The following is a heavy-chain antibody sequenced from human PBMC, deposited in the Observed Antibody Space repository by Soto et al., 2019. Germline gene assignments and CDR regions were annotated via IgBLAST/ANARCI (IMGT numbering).Heavy chain of an antibody. Sequence: GGSLRLSCAASGFTFSTYSMNWVRQAPGKGLEWVSYISSSGSTTYYADSVKGRFTISRDNAKNSLYLQMSSLRDEDTAVYYCARVLGVWGQGPTVTVYS. CDR2: ISSSGSTT. V-gene: IGHV3-48*02. CDR3: ARVLGV. J-gene: IGHJ6*02. CDR1: GFTFSTYS.